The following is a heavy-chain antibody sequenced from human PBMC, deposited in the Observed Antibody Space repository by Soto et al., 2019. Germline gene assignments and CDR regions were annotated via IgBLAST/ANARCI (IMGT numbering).Heavy chain of an antibody. CDR3: ARGLITGSHYSGGWYYFDS. CDR2: INHSGSA. CDR1: GESFSGYI. D-gene: IGHD6-19*01. V-gene: IGHV4-34*01. J-gene: IGHJ4*02. Sequence: QVQLQQSGAGLLKPSETLSLTCAVYGESFSGYIWTWIRQTPGKGLQWIGQINHSGSASYNPSLKSRVTISVHTSNSQFSLELSSVTAADTAVYYCARGLITGSHYSGGWYYFDSWGQGAQGTVSS.